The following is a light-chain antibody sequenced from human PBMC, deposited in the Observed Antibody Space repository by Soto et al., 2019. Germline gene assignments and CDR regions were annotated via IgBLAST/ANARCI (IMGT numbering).Light chain of an antibody. CDR2: GAS. CDR1: QSISNSF. Sequence: EIVLTQSPGTLSLSPGERATLSCRASQSISNSFLAWYQQKPGQAPRLLISGASSRAPGIPDRFNGRGSGTDFTLTISRLEPEDFAVYYCQQCDGSLWTFGQGTKVEIK. J-gene: IGKJ1*01. V-gene: IGKV3-20*01. CDR3: QQCDGSLWT.